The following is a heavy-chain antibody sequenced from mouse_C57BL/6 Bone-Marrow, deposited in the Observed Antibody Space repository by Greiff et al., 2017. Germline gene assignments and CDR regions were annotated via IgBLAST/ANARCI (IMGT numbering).Heavy chain of an antibody. V-gene: IGHV5-17*01. J-gene: IGHJ2*01. CDR1: GFTFSDYG. CDR2: ISSGSSTI. Sequence: EVKLMESGGGLVKPGGSLKLSCAASGFTFSDYGMHWVRQAPEKGLEWVAYISSGSSTIYYAAKVKGRFTISRDNAKNTLFLQMTSLRSEDTAMYYCARRRFFDYWGQGTTLTVSS. CDR3: ARRRFFDY.